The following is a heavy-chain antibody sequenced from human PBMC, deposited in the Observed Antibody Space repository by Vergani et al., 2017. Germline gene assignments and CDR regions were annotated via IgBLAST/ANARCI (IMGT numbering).Heavy chain of an antibody. CDR1: GGTFSSYA. CDR3: ARMAPGIHYDWFDP. J-gene: IGHJ5*02. Sequence: QVQLVQSGAEVKKPGSSVKVSCKASGGTFSSYAISWVRQAPGQGLEWMGRIIPILGIANYAQKFQGRVTITADKSTSTAYMELSSLRSEDTAVYYCARMAPGIHYDWFDPWGQGTLVTVSS. CDR2: IIPILGIA. V-gene: IGHV1-69*04. D-gene: IGHD3-10*01.